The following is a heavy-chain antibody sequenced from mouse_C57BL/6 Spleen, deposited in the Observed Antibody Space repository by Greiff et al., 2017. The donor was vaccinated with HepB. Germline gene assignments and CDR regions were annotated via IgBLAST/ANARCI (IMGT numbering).Heavy chain of an antibody. CDR2: INPSGGYT. Sequence: VQLQQSGAELAKPGASVKLSCKASGYTFTSYWMHWVKQRHGQGLEWIGYINPSGGYTKYNQKFKDKATLTADKSSSTAYMQLISLTYEDSAVYYWASSMTTVVTLYYYAMDYWGQGTSVTVSS. CDR1: GYTFTSYW. V-gene: IGHV1-7*01. D-gene: IGHD1-1*01. J-gene: IGHJ4*01. CDR3: ASSMTTVVTLYYYAMDY.